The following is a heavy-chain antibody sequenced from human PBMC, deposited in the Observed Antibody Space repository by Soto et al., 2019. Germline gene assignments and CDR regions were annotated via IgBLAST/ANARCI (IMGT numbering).Heavy chain of an antibody. CDR2: ISGSGGST. J-gene: IGHJ6*03. Sequence: EVQLLESGGGLVQPGGSLRLSCAASGFTFSSYAMSWVRQAPGKGLEWVSAISGSGGSTYYADSVKGRFTISRDNSKNSLYLQLNSLRDEDTAVYYCAKGSGYYKSDYYYYYMDVWGKGTTVTVS. D-gene: IGHD3-3*01. CDR1: GFTFSSYA. V-gene: IGHV3-23*01. CDR3: AKGSGYYKSDYYYYYMDV.